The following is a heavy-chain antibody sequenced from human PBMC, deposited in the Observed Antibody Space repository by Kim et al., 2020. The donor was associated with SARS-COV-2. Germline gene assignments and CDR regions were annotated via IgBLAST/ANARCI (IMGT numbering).Heavy chain of an antibody. V-gene: IGHV1-8*01. Sequence: ASVKVSCKAWGYTFTTFEINWVRQAPGQGLEWMGWMNPGSGDTGSAQKFQGRVTMTRDTSMNTAFMELSSLRSEDTAMYFCVRGITGLERTRPLWFAGASPRLGLLFDPWGQGTLVTVSS. CDR1: GYTFTTFE. J-gene: IGHJ5*02. CDR3: VRGITGLERTRPLWFAGASPRLGLLFDP. D-gene: IGHD3-10*01. CDR2: MNPGSGDT.